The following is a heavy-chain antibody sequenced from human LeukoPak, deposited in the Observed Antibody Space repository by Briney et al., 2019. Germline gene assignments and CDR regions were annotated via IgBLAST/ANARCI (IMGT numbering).Heavy chain of an antibody. CDR2: INPNTGDT. D-gene: IGHD5-12*01. CDR3: ASYPRYISSPPFDY. V-gene: IGHV1-2*02. J-gene: IGHJ4*02. Sequence: GASVKVSCKASGYTFTGYYMHWVRQAPGQGLEWMGWINPNTGDTDYAQKFQGRVIMTRDTTISTAYMELSRLTFDDTAVYYCASYPRYISSPPFDYWGQGTLVTVSS. CDR1: GYTFTGYY.